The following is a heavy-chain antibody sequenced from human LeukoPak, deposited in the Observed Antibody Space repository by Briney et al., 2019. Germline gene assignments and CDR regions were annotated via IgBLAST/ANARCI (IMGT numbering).Heavy chain of an antibody. J-gene: IGHJ3*02. Sequence: KPSETLSLTCTVSGGSISSYYWSWIRQPAGKGLEWIGRIYTSGSTNYNPSLKSRVTMSVATSKNQFSLKLSSVTAADTAVYYCARGALYDSSGYYVDAFDIWGQGTMVTVSS. D-gene: IGHD3-22*01. V-gene: IGHV4-4*07. CDR1: GGSISSYY. CDR2: IYTSGST. CDR3: ARGALYDSSGYYVDAFDI.